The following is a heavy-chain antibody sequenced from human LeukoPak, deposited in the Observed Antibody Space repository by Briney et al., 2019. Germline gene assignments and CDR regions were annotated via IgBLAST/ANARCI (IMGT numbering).Heavy chain of an antibody. V-gene: IGHV4-59*01. D-gene: IGHD6-13*01. J-gene: IGHJ4*02. Sequence: PSETLSLTCTVSGGSISSYYWSWIRQPPGKGLEWIRYIYYTGSTDYNPSLKSRVAISVDTSKNQFSLKLSSVTAADTAVYYCARGSKAAPGTFDYWGQGTLVTVSS. CDR3: ARGSKAAPGTFDY. CDR1: GGSISSYY. CDR2: IYYTGST.